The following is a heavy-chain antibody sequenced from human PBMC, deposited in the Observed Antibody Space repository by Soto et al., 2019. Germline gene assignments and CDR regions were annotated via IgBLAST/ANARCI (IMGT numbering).Heavy chain of an antibody. J-gene: IGHJ6*02. Sequence: SVKVSCKASGFDFGSFGIQFLRQTRGRGPEWIGWIVVVSGSTNYARHFQGRVAISRDMSSSTAYLDLYDLKSDDTAVYFCSADHPHMTMGWPVWGQGTTVTVSS. CDR1: GFDFGSFG. D-gene: IGHD2-15*01. CDR2: IVVVSGST. V-gene: IGHV1-58*02. CDR3: SADHPHMTMGWPV.